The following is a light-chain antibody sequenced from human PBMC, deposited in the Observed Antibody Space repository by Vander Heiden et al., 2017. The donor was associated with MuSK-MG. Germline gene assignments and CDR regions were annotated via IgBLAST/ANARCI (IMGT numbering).Light chain of an antibody. V-gene: IGKV3D-20*02. J-gene: IGKJ4*01. CDR2: DAS. CDR3: QQGDTSPLT. Sequence: EIVLTQSPAILSSSPGERVTLSCRASHNVPNNYLAWFQQKPGRAPRLLIDDASNRATGMPDRFSGSGSGTDFTLTISGLEPEDFAIYYCQQGDTSPLTFGGGTKVEI. CDR1: HNVPNNY.